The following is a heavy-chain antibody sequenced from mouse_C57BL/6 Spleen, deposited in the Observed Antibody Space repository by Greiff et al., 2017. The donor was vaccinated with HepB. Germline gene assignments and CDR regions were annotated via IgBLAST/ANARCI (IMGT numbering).Heavy chain of an antibody. D-gene: IGHD1-1*02. Sequence: EVHLVESGGGLVKPGGSLKLSCAASGFTFSDYGMHWVRQAPEKGLEWVAYISSGSSTIYYADTVKGRFTISRDNAKNTLFLQMTSLRSEDTAMYYCARRSLGGYYAMDYWGQGTSVTVSS. V-gene: IGHV5-17*01. J-gene: IGHJ4*01. CDR3: ARRSLGGYYAMDY. CDR2: ISSGSSTI. CDR1: GFTFSDYG.